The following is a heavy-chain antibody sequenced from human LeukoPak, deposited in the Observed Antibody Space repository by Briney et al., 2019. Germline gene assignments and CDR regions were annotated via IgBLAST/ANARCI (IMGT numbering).Heavy chain of an antibody. V-gene: IGHV1-69*05. CDR2: IIPIFGTA. D-gene: IGHD2-2*01. J-gene: IGHJ5*02. CDR1: GGTFSSYA. CDR3: ARGEKYCSSTSCYANWFDP. Sequence: SVKVSCKASGGTFSSYAISWVRQAPGQGLEWMGGIIPIFGTANYAQKFQGRVTITTDESTSTAYMELSGLRSEDTAVYYCARGEKYCSSTSCYANWFDPWGQGTLVTVSS.